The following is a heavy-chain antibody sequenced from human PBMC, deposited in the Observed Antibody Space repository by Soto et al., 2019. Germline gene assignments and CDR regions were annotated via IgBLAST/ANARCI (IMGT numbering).Heavy chain of an antibody. D-gene: IGHD3-10*01. V-gene: IGHV4-59*12. CDR3: ARDGRADYYGSDHSV. CDR2: IYYSGST. J-gene: IGHJ6*02. Sequence: KPSETLSLTCTVSGGSISSYYWSLIRQPPGKGLEWIGYIYYSGSTNYNPSLKSRVTISVDTSKNQFSLKLSSVTAADTAVYYCARDGRADYYGSDHSVWGQGTTVTVSS. CDR1: GGSISSYY.